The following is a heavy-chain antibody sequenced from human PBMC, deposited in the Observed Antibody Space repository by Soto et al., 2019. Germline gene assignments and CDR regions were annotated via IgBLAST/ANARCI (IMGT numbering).Heavy chain of an antibody. Sequence: PGESLKISCKGSGYSFTSYWIGWVRQMPGKGLEWMGIIYPGDSDTRYSPSFQGQVTISADKSISTAYLQWSSLKASDTAMYYCARLAFNPPYCYYGMDVWGQGTTVTVSS. CDR2: IYPGDSDT. CDR3: ARLAFNPPYCYYGMDV. J-gene: IGHJ6*02. CDR1: GYSFTSYW. V-gene: IGHV5-51*01.